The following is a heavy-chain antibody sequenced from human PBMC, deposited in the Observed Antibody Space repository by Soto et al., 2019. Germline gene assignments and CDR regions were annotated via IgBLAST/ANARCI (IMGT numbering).Heavy chain of an antibody. CDR1: GFTFSSDW. D-gene: IGHD6-6*01. CDR2: ITTDGSDT. CDR3: TRDRPGPQHYFDY. J-gene: IGHJ4*02. V-gene: IGHV3-74*01. Sequence: EVQLVESGGGLAQPGGSLRLSCAASGFTFSSDWMHWVRQAPGKGLVWVSRITTDGSDTSYADSVKGRFTISRDNAKNTVYMQRNSLRAADTDVYYGTRDRPGPQHYFDYWGQGNMGTVSS.